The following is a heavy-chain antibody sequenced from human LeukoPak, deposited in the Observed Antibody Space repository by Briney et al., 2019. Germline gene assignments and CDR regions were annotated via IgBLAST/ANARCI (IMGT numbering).Heavy chain of an antibody. CDR1: GGSISSGDYY. V-gene: IGHV4-30-4*01. J-gene: IGHJ4*02. Sequence: SQTLSLTCTVSGGSISSGDYYWSWIRQPPGKGLEWIGYIYYSGSTYYNPSLKSRVTISVDTSKNQFSLKLGSVTAADTAVYYCARQGVAGLYYFDYWGQGTLVTVSS. D-gene: IGHD6-19*01. CDR3: ARQGVAGLYYFDY. CDR2: IYYSGST.